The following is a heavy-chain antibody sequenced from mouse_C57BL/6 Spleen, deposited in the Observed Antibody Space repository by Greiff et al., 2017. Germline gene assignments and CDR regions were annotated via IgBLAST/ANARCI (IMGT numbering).Heavy chain of an antibody. CDR1: GFTFSDYG. CDR3: ARIRRDCYLDV. CDR2: ISRGSSTI. Sequence: EVQLVESGGGLVKPGASLKLSCAASGFTFSDYGMHWVRQAPEQGLEWVAYISRGSSTIYYADKVKGRFTFSTDTSTNTLFLQLTSLKSEDTAWYYCARIRRDCYLDVWGTGTTVTVSS. V-gene: IGHV5-17*01. J-gene: IGHJ1*03.